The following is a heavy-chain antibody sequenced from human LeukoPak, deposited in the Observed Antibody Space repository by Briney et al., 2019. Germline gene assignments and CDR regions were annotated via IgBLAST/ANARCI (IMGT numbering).Heavy chain of an antibody. Sequence: GGSLRLSCVASGFSLSRYSVNWVRQAPEKGLEWVSAVSGSGGSTYYADSVKGRFTISRDNSKNTLYLQMNSLRAEDTAVYYCAKDPLVRGLTYDYWGQGTLVTVSS. J-gene: IGHJ4*02. D-gene: IGHD3-10*01. CDR1: GFSLSRYS. V-gene: IGHV3-23*01. CDR3: AKDPLVRGLTYDY. CDR2: VSGSGGST.